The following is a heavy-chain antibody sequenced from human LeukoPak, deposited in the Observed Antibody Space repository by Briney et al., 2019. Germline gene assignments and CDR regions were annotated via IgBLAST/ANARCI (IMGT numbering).Heavy chain of an antibody. Sequence: EASVKVSCKASGYTFTGYYMHWVRQAPGQGLEWMGWINPNSGGTNYAQKFQGRVTMTRDTSISTAYMELSRLRSDDTAVYYCARGSGRPNSYYYYMDVWGKGTTVTISS. D-gene: IGHD3-10*01. V-gene: IGHV1-2*02. CDR2: INPNSGGT. J-gene: IGHJ6*03. CDR3: ARGSGRPNSYYYYMDV. CDR1: GYTFTGYY.